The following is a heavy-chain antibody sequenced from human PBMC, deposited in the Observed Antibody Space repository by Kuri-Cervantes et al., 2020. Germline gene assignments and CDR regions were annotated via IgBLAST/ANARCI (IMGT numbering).Heavy chain of an antibody. CDR3: ARVTVTTIASFDY. Sequence: SETLSLTCAVYGGSFSSYYWSWIRQPPGKGLEWIGYIYYSGSTYYNPSLKSRVTISVDTSKNQFSLKLSSVTAADTAVYYCARVTVTTIASFDYWGQGTLVTVSS. CDR2: IYYSGST. V-gene: IGHV4-59*08. D-gene: IGHD4-17*01. J-gene: IGHJ4*02. CDR1: GGSFSSYY.